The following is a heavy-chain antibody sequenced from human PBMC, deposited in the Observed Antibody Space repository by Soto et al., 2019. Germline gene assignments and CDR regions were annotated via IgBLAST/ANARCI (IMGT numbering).Heavy chain of an antibody. J-gene: IGHJ4*02. D-gene: IGHD6-19*01. CDR3: ARVSSGWWYCHY. V-gene: IGHV4-59*01. CDR2: IYYSGST. Sequence: QVQLQESGPGLVKPSETLSLTCTVSGGSISSYYWSWIRQPPGKGLEWIGYIYYSGSTNYNPSLKSRVTTPVNTPKNQTSRKLTSVTAADTAVYYCARVSSGWWYCHYVGQGTLVTVSS. CDR1: GGSISSYY.